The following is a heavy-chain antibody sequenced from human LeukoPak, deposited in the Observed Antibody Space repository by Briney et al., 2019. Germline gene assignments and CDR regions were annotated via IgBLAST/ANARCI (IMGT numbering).Heavy chain of an antibody. CDR1: GFTFSSYG. CDR3: AKDHCSSTSCYVLDDAFDI. V-gene: IGHV3-23*01. D-gene: IGHD2-2*01. Sequence: GGSLRLSCAASGFTFSSYGMSWVRQAPGKGLEWVSAISGSGGCTYYADSVKGRVTISRDNSKNTLYMQMNSLRAEDTAVYYCAKDHCSSTSCYVLDDAFDIWGQGTMVTVSS. J-gene: IGHJ3*02. CDR2: ISGSGGCT.